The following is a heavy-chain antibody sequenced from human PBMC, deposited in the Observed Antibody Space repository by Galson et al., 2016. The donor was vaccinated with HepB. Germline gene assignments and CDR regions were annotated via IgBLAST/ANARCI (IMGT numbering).Heavy chain of an antibody. CDR3: TRAVPAAPVNGAFDV. V-gene: IGHV2-5*01. D-gene: IGHD2-2*01. CDR1: GFSLTTPGVG. J-gene: IGHJ3*01. Sequence: PALVKPTQTLTLTCTFSGFSLTTPGVGVGWIRQPPEKAPEWLAFIYWNDNEGYSPPLKSRLSITKDTSKNQVVLTMTNLDPVDTATYYCTRAVPAAPVNGAFDVWGQGTVVTVSS. CDR2: IYWNDNE.